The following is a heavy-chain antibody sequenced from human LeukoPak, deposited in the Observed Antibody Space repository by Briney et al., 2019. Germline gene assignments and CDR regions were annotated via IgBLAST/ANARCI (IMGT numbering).Heavy chain of an antibody. CDR2: IYSVGST. D-gene: IGHD6-19*01. J-gene: IGHJ4*02. CDR1: GFTFSSNY. CDR3: ARSSSGWHFDY. Sequence: PGGSLRLSCAASGFTFSSNYMSWVRQAPGKGLEWVSVIYSVGSTYYADSVKGRFTISRDNSKNALYLQMNRLRDEDTAVYYCARSSSGWHFDYWGQGTLVTVSS. V-gene: IGHV3-53*01.